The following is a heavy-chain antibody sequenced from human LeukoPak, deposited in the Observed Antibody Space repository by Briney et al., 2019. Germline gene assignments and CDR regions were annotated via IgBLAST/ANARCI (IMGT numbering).Heavy chain of an antibody. CDR2: ISGGGDIT. CDR3: VREDTPATANY. D-gene: IGHD2-21*02. CDR1: GFNFANHA. Sequence: AGGSLRLSCAASGFNFANHAMSWVRQTPGKGLEWVPAISGGGDITYYADSVTGRFTISRDNSKDTLFLQMHSLRPGDTAVYYCVREDTPATANYWGQGTLVTISS. V-gene: IGHV3-23*01. J-gene: IGHJ4*02.